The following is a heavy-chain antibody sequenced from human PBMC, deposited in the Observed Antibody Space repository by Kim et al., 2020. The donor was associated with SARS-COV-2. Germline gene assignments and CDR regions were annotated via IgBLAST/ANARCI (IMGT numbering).Heavy chain of an antibody. J-gene: IGHJ4*02. CDR1: GFTFSSYA. CDR2: ISGSGGST. Sequence: GGSLRLSCAASGFTFSSYAMSWVRQAPGKGLEWVSAISGSGGSTYYADSVKGRFTISRDNSKNTLYLQMNSLRAEDTAVYYCAKVVYYYGSGSYLKYADLRQTPYYFDYWGQGTLVTVSS. CDR3: AKVVYYYGSGSYLKYADLRQTPYYFDY. V-gene: IGHV3-23*01. D-gene: IGHD3-10*01.